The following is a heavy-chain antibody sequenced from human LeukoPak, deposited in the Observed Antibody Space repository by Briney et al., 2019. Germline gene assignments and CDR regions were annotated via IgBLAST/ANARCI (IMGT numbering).Heavy chain of an antibody. V-gene: IGHV3-53*01. CDR1: GFTVSSNY. CDR2: IYSGGST. CDR3: ARDRWDYGSGFWYFDL. Sequence: GGSLRLSCAASGFTVSSNYMSWVRQAPGKGLEWVSVIYSGGSTYYADSVKGRFTISRDNSKNTLYLQMKSLRAEDTAVYYCARDRWDYGSGFWYFDLWGRGTLVTVSS. D-gene: IGHD3-10*01. J-gene: IGHJ2*01.